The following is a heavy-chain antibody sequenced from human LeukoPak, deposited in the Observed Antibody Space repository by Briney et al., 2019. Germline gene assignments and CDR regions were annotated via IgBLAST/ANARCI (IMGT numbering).Heavy chain of an antibody. Sequence: SETLSLTCTVSGASVSSGRHYWTWIRQPAGKGLEWIGRIYTSGTTKYDPSLESRVAISMDTSKNQFSLKLASVTAADTAVYYCARLSGYYDSSPEVWGQATSVAVSS. D-gene: IGHD3-22*01. V-gene: IGHV4-61*02. CDR2: IYTSGTT. CDR1: GASVSSGRHY. J-gene: IGHJ6*02. CDR3: ARLSGYYDSSPEV.